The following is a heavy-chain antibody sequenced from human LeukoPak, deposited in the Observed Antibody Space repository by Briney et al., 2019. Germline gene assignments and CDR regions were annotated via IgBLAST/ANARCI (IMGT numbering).Heavy chain of an antibody. CDR2: INPSGGST. J-gene: IGHJ4*02. Sequence: GASVKVSCKASGYTFTSYYMHWVRQAPGQGLEWMGIINPSGGSTSYAQKFQGRVTMTRDTSTSTVYMELSSLRSEDTAVYYCARDVSGEAAAGTPLFDYWGQGTLVTVSS. CDR3: ARDVSGEAAAGTPLFDY. CDR1: GYTFTSYY. D-gene: IGHD6-13*01. V-gene: IGHV1-46*01.